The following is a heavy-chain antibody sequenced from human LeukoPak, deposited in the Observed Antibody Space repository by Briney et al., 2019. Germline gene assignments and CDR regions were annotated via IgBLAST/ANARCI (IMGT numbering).Heavy chain of an antibody. CDR1: GFTFRSYA. Sequence: LAGGSLRLSCAASGFTFRSYAMSWVRQAQGKGLEWVSAISGSGGSTYYADSVKGRFTISRDNSKNTLYLQMNSLRAEDTAVYYCAKDTVVAPPLEWDDYWGQGTLVTVSS. CDR2: ISGSGGST. V-gene: IGHV3-23*01. CDR3: AKDTVVAPPLEWDDY. J-gene: IGHJ4*02. D-gene: IGHD3-3*01.